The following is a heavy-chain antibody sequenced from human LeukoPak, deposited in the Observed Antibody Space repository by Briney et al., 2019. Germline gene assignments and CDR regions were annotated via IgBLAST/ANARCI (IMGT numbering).Heavy chain of an antibody. Sequence: PSETLSLTCTVSGGSISSSSYYWGWIRQPPGKGLEWIGSIYYSGSTYYNPSLKSRVTTSVDTSKNQFSLKLSSVTAADTAVYYCARHVEVRSGYYFWFDPWGQGTLVTVSS. CDR3: ARHVEVRSGYYFWFDP. J-gene: IGHJ5*02. V-gene: IGHV4-39*01. D-gene: IGHD3-3*01. CDR2: IYYSGST. CDR1: GGSISSSSYY.